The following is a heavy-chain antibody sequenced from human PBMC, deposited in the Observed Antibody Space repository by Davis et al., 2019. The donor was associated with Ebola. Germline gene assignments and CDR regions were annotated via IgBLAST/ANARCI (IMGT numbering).Heavy chain of an antibody. Sequence: GESLKISCAASGFTFSSYGMHWVRQAPGKGLEWVAVISYDGSNKYYADSVKGRFTISRDNSKNTLYLQMNSLRAEDTAVYYCARGLVRFSRRIDYWGQGTLVTVSS. CDR2: ISYDGSNK. CDR1: GFTFSSYG. D-gene: IGHD3-3*01. V-gene: IGHV3-30*03. CDR3: ARGLVRFSRRIDY. J-gene: IGHJ4*02.